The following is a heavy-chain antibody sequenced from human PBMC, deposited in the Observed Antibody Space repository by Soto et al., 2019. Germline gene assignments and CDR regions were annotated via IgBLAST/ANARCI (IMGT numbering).Heavy chain of an antibody. CDR2: ISYDGSNK. J-gene: IGHJ4*01. CDR3: AKDRTTMVLGAPPDY. Sequence: QVQLVESGGGVVQPGRSLRLSCAASGFTFSSYGMHWVRQAPGKGLEWVAVISYDGSNKYYADSVKGRFTISRDNSKNTLYLQMNSLRAEATAVYYCAKDRTTMVLGAPPDYWGHGTLVTVSS. D-gene: IGHD3-10*01. CDR1: GFTFSSYG. V-gene: IGHV3-30*18.